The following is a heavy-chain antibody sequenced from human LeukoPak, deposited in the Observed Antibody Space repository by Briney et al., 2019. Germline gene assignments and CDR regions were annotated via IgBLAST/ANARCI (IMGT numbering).Heavy chain of an antibody. J-gene: IGHJ4*02. CDR1: GFTFSSYA. V-gene: IGHV3-23*01. D-gene: IGHD2-2*01. CDR2: ISGSGGST. Sequence: GGSLRLSCAASGFTFSSYAMSWVRQAPGKGLEWVSAISGSGGSTYYADSVKGRFTISRDNSKNTLYLQMNSLRAEDTAVYYCAKSPPPLRKRGGSSSDIVVAPAAIPGVLFDYWGQGTLVTVSS. CDR3: AKSPPPLRKRGGSSSDIVVAPAAIPGVLFDY.